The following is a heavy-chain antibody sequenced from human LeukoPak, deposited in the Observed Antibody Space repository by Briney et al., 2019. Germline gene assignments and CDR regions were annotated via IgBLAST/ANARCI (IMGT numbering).Heavy chain of an antibody. CDR2: IWYHGNKR. CDR3: ARDGGTGIDY. CDR1: GYSFSAYG. Sequence: GGSLRLSCAASGYSFSAYGLHWVRQAPGKGLEWVAVIWYHGNKRDYIDSVKGRFTISKDDSKNMLYLQMNGLRAEDSAIYYCARDGGTGIDYWGQGILVTVSS. V-gene: IGHV3-33*01. D-gene: IGHD2-15*01. J-gene: IGHJ4*02.